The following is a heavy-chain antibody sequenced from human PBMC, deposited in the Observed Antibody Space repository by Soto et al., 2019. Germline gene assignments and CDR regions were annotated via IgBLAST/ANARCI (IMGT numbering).Heavy chain of an antibody. J-gene: IGHJ6*03. CDR2: INHSGST. V-gene: IGHV4-34*01. CDR1: GGSFSGYY. CDR3: ARENCSGGSCYYYYYYYYMDV. Sequence: QVQLQQWGAGLLKPSETLSLTCAVYGGSFSGYYWSWIRQPPGKGLEWIGEINHSGSTNYNPSLKRRVTISVDTSKNQFSLKLSSVTAADTAVYYCARENCSGGSCYYYYYYYYMDVWGKGTTVTVSS. D-gene: IGHD2-15*01.